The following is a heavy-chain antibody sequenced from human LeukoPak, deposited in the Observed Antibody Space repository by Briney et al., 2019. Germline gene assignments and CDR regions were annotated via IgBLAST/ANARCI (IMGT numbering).Heavy chain of an antibody. V-gene: IGHV3-23*01. CDR1: GLTFSGHA. CDR2: ITASGGTT. Sequence: PGGSLRLSCVASGLTFSGHAMTWVRQAPGKGLEWVSGITASGGTTYHAESVKGRFTISRDNSKNTLFLQMNNLRAEDTAVYYCAKDIYRAAIRLDCWGQGTPVTVSS. CDR3: AKDIYRAAIRLDC. J-gene: IGHJ4*02. D-gene: IGHD6-13*01.